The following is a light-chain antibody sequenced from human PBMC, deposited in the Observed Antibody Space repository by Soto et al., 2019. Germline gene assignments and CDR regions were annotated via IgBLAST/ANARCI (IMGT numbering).Light chain of an antibody. J-gene: IGLJ2*01. CDR3: AAWDDSRSGVV. V-gene: IGLV1-47*01. Sequence: QSVLTQPPSASGTPGQRVTISCSGSSSNIGSNYVSWYQHLPGTAPKLLIYRNNQRPSGVPDRCSGSKSGTSASLAISGLRSEDETGYYCAAWDDSRSGVVFGGGTKLAVL. CDR1: SSNIGSNY. CDR2: RNN.